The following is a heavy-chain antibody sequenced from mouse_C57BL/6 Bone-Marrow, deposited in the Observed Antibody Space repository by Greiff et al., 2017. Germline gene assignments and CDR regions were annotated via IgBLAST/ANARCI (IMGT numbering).Heavy chain of an antibody. CDR2: IHPNSGST. V-gene: IGHV1-64*01. D-gene: IGHD2-5*01. J-gene: IGHJ4*01. CDR3: ASYYSNFLYAMGY. Sequence: VQLQQPGAELVKPGASVKLSCKASGYTFTSYWMHWVKQRPGQGLEWIGMIHPNSGSTNYNEKFKSKATLTVDKSSSTAYMQLSSLTSEDSAVYYCASYYSNFLYAMGYWGQGTSVTVSS. CDR1: GYTFTSYW.